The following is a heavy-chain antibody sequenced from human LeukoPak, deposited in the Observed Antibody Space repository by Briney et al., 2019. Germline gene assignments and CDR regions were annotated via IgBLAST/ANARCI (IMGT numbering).Heavy chain of an antibody. CDR3: ARDLKGGVGATSFDY. CDR1: GFTFSSYW. J-gene: IGHJ4*02. D-gene: IGHD1-26*01. V-gene: IGHV3-7*01. Sequence: GGSLRLSCAASGFTFSSYWMSWVRQAPGKGLEWVANIKQDGSEKYYADSVKGRFTISRDNSKNTLHLQMNSLRAEDTAIYYCARDLKGGVGATSFDYWGRGALVTVSS. CDR2: IKQDGSEK.